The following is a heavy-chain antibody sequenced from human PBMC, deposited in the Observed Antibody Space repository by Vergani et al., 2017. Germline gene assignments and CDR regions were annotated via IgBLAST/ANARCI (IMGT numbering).Heavy chain of an antibody. CDR2: FDPEDGET. CDR1: GYTLTELS. D-gene: IGHD2-2*02. CDR3: ATQFYSKKLAAIWGDGLYYYYGMDV. V-gene: IGHV1-24*01. J-gene: IGHJ6*02. Sequence: QVQLVQSGAEVKKPGASVKVSCKVSGYTLTELSMHWVRQAPGNGLEWMGGFDPEDGETIYAQKFQGRVTMTEDTSTDTAYMELSSLRSEDTAVYYCATQFYSKKLAAIWGDGLYYYYGMDVWGQGTTVTVSS.